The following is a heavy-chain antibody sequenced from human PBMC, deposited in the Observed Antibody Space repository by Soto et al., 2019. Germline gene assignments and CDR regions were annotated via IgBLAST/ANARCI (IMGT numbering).Heavy chain of an antibody. CDR1: GFTFRTYT. J-gene: IGHJ6*02. D-gene: IGHD3-22*01. CDR3: ARDRGYDAHDYYYIAMDV. V-gene: IGHV3-21*01. CDR2: IRGFSPYT. Sequence: PGGSLRLSCISSGFTFRTYTMNWVRQAPGKGLEWVSGIRGFSPYTFYAESVKGRFTISRDNAKSSLYLQRNSLRAEDTAVYYCARDRGYDAHDYYYIAMDVWGQGTTVTVSS.